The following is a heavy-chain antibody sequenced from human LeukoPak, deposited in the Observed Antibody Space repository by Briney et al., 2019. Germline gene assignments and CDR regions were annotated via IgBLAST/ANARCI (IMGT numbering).Heavy chain of an antibody. CDR3: AMNPVVPAASNWFDP. J-gene: IGHJ5*02. V-gene: IGHV4-39*07. D-gene: IGHD2-2*01. CDR1: GGSISSSNHY. Sequence: SETLSLTCTVSGGSISSSNHYWAWIRQPPGKGLEWVGTMYYSGSAYYNPSLKSRVTISVDTSKNQFSLRLSSVTAADTAVYYCAMNPVVPAASNWFDPWGQGTLVTVSS. CDR2: MYYSGSA.